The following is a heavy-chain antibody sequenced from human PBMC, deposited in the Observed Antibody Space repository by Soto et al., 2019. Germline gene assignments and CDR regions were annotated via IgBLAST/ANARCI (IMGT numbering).Heavy chain of an antibody. J-gene: IGHJ4*02. CDR1: GFTFSRFA. V-gene: IGHV3-23*01. CDR2: ISDSGDTT. Sequence: GGSLRLSCAASGFTFSRFAMHWVRQAPGKRLEWVSGISDSGDTTYYTESVRGRFTVSRDNSKNTLYLQMNSLRAEDTAVYYCASRAVVATIQYFDYWGQGTLVTVSS. CDR3: ASRAVVATIQYFDY. D-gene: IGHD5-12*01.